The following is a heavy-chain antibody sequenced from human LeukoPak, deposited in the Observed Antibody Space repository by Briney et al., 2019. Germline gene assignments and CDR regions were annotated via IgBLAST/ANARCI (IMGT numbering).Heavy chain of an antibody. D-gene: IGHD3-22*01. CDR1: GGTFSSYA. CDR2: IIPIFGTP. J-gene: IGHJ5*02. V-gene: IGHV1-69*13. Sequence: GASVKVSCKASGGTFSSYAVSWVRQAPGQGLEWMGGIIPIFGTPKYAQKFQGRITITADESTSTAYMELSSLRSEDTAVYYCARSYYYDSSGYSFDPWGQGTLVTVSS. CDR3: ARSYYYDSSGYSFDP.